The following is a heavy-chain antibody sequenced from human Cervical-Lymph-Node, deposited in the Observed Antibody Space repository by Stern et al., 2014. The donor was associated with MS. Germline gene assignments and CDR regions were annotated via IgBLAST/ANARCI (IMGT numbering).Heavy chain of an antibody. CDR3: ARANYAFWSGNSSFQRYYYGMDV. V-gene: IGHV3-48*02. D-gene: IGHD3-3*01. Sequence: EDQLVESGGGLVQPGGSLRLSCAASGFTFSSYSMNWVRQAPGKGLEWISYISSSRSTIYYADSVKGRFTISRDDAKKSLYLQMNSLRDEDTAVYYCARANYAFWSGNSSFQRYYYGMDVWGQGTTVTVSS. CDR2: ISSSRSTI. CDR1: GFTFSSYS. J-gene: IGHJ6*02.